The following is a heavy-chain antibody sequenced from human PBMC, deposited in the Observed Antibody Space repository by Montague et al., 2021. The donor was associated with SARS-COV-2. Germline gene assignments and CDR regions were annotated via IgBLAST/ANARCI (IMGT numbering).Heavy chain of an antibody. CDR2: IDWDDDK. CDR1: GFSLSTSGMC. J-gene: IGHJ6*02. Sequence: VKPTQTPTLTCTFSGFSLSTSGMCVSWIRQPPGKALEWLALIDWDDDKYYSTSLKTRLTISKDTSKNQVVLTMTNMDPVDTATYYCARMTTVVTLGYYYYYGMDVWGQGTTVTVSS. D-gene: IGHD4-23*01. CDR3: ARMTTVVTLGYYYYYGMDV. V-gene: IGHV2-70*01.